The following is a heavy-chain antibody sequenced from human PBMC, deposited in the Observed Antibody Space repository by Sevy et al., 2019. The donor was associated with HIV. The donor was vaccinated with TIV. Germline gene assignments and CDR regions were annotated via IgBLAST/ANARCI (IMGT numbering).Heavy chain of an antibody. D-gene: IGHD2-2*02. J-gene: IGHJ3*02. CDR1: GFTFSSYS. CDR2: ISSSGSNI. V-gene: IGHV3-21*01. Sequence: GGSLRLSCAVSGFTFSSYSMNWVRQAPGKGLEWVSSISSSGSNIYYADSVKGRFTVSRDNARNSLYLQMNSLRAEDTAVYYCARNNCSITNCYMGDVFDIWGQGTMVTVSS. CDR3: ARNNCSITNCYMGDVFDI.